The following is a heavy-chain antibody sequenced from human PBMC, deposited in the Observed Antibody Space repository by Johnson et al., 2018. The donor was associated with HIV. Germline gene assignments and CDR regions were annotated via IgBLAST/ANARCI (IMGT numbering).Heavy chain of an antibody. J-gene: IGHJ3*02. CDR3: TSERVRYYDSSNDAFDI. D-gene: IGHD3-22*01. Sequence: EQLVESGGGLVKPGGSLRLSCAASGFTFSNAWMSWVRQAPGKGLAWVGRLQRTTDGGTTDYAAPVKARFTISRDDSKNTLYLQMNSRKPEDTAVYYCTSERVRYYDSSNDAFDIWGQGTMVTVSS. CDR2: LQRTTDGGTT. CDR1: GFTFSNAW. V-gene: IGHV3-15*01.